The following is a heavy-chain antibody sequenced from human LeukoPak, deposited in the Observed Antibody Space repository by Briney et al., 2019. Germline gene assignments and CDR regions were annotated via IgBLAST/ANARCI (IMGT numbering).Heavy chain of an antibody. CDR2: IYYSGST. D-gene: IGHD1-26*01. CDR1: GGSISSSSYY. Sequence: PSETLSLTCTVSGGSISSSSYYWGWIRQPPGKGLEWIGSIYYSGSTYYNPSLKSRVTISVDTSKNQFSLKLSSVTAADTAVYYCARRSTSGSYPDYWGQGTLVTVSS. J-gene: IGHJ4*02. CDR3: ARRSTSGSYPDY. V-gene: IGHV4-39*07.